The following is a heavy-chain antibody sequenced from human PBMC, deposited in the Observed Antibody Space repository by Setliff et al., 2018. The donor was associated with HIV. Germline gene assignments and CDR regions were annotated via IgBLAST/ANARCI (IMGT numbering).Heavy chain of an antibody. D-gene: IGHD3-16*01. J-gene: IGHJ4*02. CDR3: ARGNNDYVYLDY. Sequence: LSLTCTVSHGSIGTYYWTWIRQPPGKGLEYIGYIYFTGPTKFNPSLKSRVTMSVDTSKKQFSLKLSSVTAADTAVYYCARGNNDYVYLDYWGQGALVTVSS. V-gene: IGHV4-59*01. CDR2: IYFTGPT. CDR1: HGSIGTYY.